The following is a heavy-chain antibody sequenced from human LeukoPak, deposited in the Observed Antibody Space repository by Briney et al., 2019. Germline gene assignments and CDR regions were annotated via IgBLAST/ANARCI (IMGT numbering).Heavy chain of an antibody. D-gene: IGHD5-18*01. CDR1: GGTFSSYA. CDR2: IIPIFGTA. Sequence: GASVKVSCKASGGTFSSYAISWVRQAPGQGLEWMGGIIPIFGTANYAQKFQGRVTMTRNTSISTAYMELSSLRSEDTAVYYCARDGARYSYGSFLYYYYYMDVWGKGTTVTISS. V-gene: IGHV1-69*05. CDR3: ARDGARYSYGSFLYYYYYMDV. J-gene: IGHJ6*03.